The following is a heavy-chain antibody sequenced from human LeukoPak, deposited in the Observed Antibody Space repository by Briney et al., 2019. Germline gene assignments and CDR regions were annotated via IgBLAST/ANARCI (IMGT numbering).Heavy chain of an antibody. CDR1: GFTFSTYG. D-gene: IGHD4/OR15-4a*01. CDR3: ARELSPFDY. Sequence: PGGSLRLSCAASGFTFSTYGMNWVRQAPGKRLEWVSYISGSTGTTYYADSVKGRFTISRDNAKNSLYLQMNSLRDEDTAVYYCARELSPFDYWGQGTLVTVSS. V-gene: IGHV3-48*02. J-gene: IGHJ4*02. CDR2: ISGSTGTT.